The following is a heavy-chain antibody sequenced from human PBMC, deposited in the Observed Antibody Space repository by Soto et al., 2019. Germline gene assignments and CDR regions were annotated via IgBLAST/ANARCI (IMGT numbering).Heavy chain of an antibody. CDR3: AKDICSSGGCYEDYYYCMDV. D-gene: IGHD2-2*01. J-gene: IGHJ6*03. CDR2: ISWNSGGI. V-gene: IGHV3-9*01. Sequence: EVQLVESGGGLVQPGRSLRLSCAASGFTFDDYAMHWVRQAPGKGLEWVSGISWNSGGIAYADSVKGRFTISRDNAKNSLYLQMNGLRTDDTALYYCAKDICSSGGCYEDYYYCMDVWGKGTTVTVSS. CDR1: GFTFDDYA.